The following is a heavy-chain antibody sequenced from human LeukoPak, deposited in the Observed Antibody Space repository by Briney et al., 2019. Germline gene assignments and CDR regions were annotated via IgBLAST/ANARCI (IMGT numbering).Heavy chain of an antibody. CDR1: GFIFRNYA. CDR3: AKWGDYDILTGYYVSDF. J-gene: IGHJ4*02. Sequence: GASLRLSCAASGFIFRNYAMSWVRQAPGKGLEWVSAITGSGDTTYYAESVKSRLTIPRDNSKNTLYVEMNTLRAEDTAVYYCAKWGDYDILTGYYVSDFWGQGTLVTVSS. V-gene: IGHV3-23*01. D-gene: IGHD3-9*01. CDR2: ITGSGDTT.